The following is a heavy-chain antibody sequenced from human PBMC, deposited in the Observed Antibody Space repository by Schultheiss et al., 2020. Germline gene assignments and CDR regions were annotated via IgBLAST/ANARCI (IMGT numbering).Heavy chain of an antibody. CDR3: AKDLHWVWFGELDYYYYGMDV. V-gene: IGHV3-NL1*01. Sequence: GGSLRLSCAASGFTFSSYAMHWVRQAPGKGLEWVSAIGTAGDTYYPGSVKGRFTISRDNSKNTLYLQMNSLRAEDTAVYYCAKDLHWVWFGELDYYYYGMDVWGKGTTVTGSA. CDR2: IGTAGDT. CDR1: GFTFSSYA. J-gene: IGHJ6*04. D-gene: IGHD3-10*01.